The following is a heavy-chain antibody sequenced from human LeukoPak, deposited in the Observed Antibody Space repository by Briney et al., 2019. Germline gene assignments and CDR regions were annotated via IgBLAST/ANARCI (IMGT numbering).Heavy chain of an antibody. V-gene: IGHV5-51*01. Sequence: KRGESLKISCKVSGYSFTNYWIGWVGQMPGKGLEWMAIIYPGDSDTRYSSSFQGQVTISADRSISTAYLHWSSLKASDTAMYYCARRPSYYFDYWGQGTLVTVSS. J-gene: IGHJ4*02. CDR2: IYPGDSDT. CDR1: GYSFTNYW. CDR3: ARRPSYYFDY.